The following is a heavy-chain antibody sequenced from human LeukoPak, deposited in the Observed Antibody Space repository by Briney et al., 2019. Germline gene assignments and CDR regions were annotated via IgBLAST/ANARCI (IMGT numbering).Heavy chain of an antibody. J-gene: IGHJ4*02. CDR2: IYYSGST. Sequence: PSETLSPTCTVSGGSISSYYWSWIRQPPGKGLEWIGYIYYSGSTNYNPSLKSRVTISVDTSKNQFSLKLSSVTAADTAVYYCARGGCSSTSCYVGPFDYWGQGTLVTVSS. D-gene: IGHD2-2*01. V-gene: IGHV4-59*01. CDR3: ARGGCSSTSCYVGPFDY. CDR1: GGSISSYY.